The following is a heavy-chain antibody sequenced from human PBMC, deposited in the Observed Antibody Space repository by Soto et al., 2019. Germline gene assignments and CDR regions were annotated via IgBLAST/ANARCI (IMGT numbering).Heavy chain of an antibody. CDR1: GYIFSTNW. J-gene: IGHJ5*02. D-gene: IGHD6-19*01. V-gene: IGHV5-51*01. Sequence: LKISCKGSGYIFSTNWIGWVRQMPGKGLEWMGIIYPGDSDTRYSPSFEGQVTISADKSISTAYLQWSSLKASDTAIYHCARLFGSGWSGFDPWGQGTLVTVSS. CDR2: IYPGDSDT. CDR3: ARLFGSGWSGFDP.